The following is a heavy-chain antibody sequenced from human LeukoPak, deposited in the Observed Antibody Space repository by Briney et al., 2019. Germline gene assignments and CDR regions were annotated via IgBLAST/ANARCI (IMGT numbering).Heavy chain of an antibody. CDR1: GYTLTELS. V-gene: IGHV1-24*01. D-gene: IGHD3-22*01. CDR2: FDPEDGET. Sequence: ASVSVSCEVSGYTLTELSMHWVRQAPGKGRGWMGGFDPEDGETIYAQKYQGRVTMTEDTSTDTAYMELSSLRSEDTAVYYCATSPNYDAIDAFDIWGQGTMVTVSS. J-gene: IGHJ3*02. CDR3: ATSPNYDAIDAFDI.